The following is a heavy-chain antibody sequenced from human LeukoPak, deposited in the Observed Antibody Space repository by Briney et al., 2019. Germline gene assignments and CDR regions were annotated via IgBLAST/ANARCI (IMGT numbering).Heavy chain of an antibody. CDR3: ARESVGRRCLEWFFLDY. D-gene: IGHD3-3*01. J-gene: IGHJ4*02. CDR2: ISYDGSNK. Sequence: PGGSLRLSCAASGFTFSSYAMHWVRQAPGKGLEWVAVISYDGSNKYYADSVKGRFTISRDNSKNTLYLQMNSLRAEDTAVYYCARESVGRRCLEWFFLDYWGQGTLVTVSS. CDR1: GFTFSSYA. V-gene: IGHV3-30*04.